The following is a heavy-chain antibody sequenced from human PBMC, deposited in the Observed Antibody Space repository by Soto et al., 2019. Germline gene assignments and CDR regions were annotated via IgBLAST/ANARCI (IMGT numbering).Heavy chain of an antibody. J-gene: IGHJ6*02. CDR1: GYTFTGYY. V-gene: IGHV1-2*02. D-gene: IGHD1-20*01. Sequence: ASVKVSGKASGYTFTGYYMHWVRQAPGQGLEWMGWINPNSGGTNYAQKFQGRVTMTRDTSISTAYMELSRLRSDDTAVYYCARVPPVSYGMDVWGQGTTVTVSS. CDR2: INPNSGGT. CDR3: ARVPPVSYGMDV.